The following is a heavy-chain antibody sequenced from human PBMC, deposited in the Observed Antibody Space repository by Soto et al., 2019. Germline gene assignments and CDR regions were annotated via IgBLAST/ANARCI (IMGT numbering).Heavy chain of an antibody. Sequence: TGGSLRLSCAASGFTFSSYGMHWVRQAPGKGLEWVAVISYDGSNKYYADSVKGRFTISRDNSKNTLYLQMNSLRAEDTAVYYCAKDSGLYSSSWYASDHWGQGT. CDR1: GFTFSSYG. CDR3: AKDSGLYSSSWYASDH. V-gene: IGHV3-30*18. CDR2: ISYDGSNK. J-gene: IGHJ4*02. D-gene: IGHD6-13*01.